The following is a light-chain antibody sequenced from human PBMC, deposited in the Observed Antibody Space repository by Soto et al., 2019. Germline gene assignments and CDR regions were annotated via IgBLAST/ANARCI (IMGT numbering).Light chain of an antibody. CDR3: QQYATSPIT. J-gene: IGKJ5*01. Sequence: EIVLTQSPGTLSLSPGERATLPCRASQSFSRSFLAWYQQKPGQAPRLLLYGASSRATGIPDRFSGSGSGTDFTLSITSLEPEDFAVYFCQQYATSPITFGQGTRLEIK. CDR2: GAS. CDR1: QSFSRSF. V-gene: IGKV3-20*01.